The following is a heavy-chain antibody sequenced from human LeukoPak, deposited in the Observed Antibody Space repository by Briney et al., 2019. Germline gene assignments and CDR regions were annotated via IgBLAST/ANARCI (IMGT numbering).Heavy chain of an antibody. D-gene: IGHD2-15*01. CDR1: VLTFGGYG. CDR2: IRYDGSNQ. J-gene: IGHJ4*02. Sequence: PGGSLRLSCAASVLTFGGYGIHWVRQAPGKGLEWVAFIRYDGSNQYYAESVKGRFTISRDNSKNTLYLQVSSLRDDDTAVYYCAKDRVADCCGGTCSVDYWGQGTLVTVSS. V-gene: IGHV3-30*02. CDR3: AKDRVADCCGGTCSVDY.